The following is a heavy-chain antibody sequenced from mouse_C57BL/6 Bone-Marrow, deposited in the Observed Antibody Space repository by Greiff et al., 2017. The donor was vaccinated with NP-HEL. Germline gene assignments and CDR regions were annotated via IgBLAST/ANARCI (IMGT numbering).Heavy chain of an antibody. J-gene: IGHJ3*01. D-gene: IGHD2-5*01. CDR2: INLSCGYT. CDR3: AGCSNFAY. Sequence: QVQLKQSGAELAKPGASVLLSCKASGYTFTRYWMHWVKHRPGPGLEWFGYINLSCGYTTYNQKFEDKATLTGDKSSSTAFMQLGRLTYENSAVYYFAGCSNFAYWGKATLVSVSA. V-gene: IGHV1-7*01. CDR1: GYTFTRYW.